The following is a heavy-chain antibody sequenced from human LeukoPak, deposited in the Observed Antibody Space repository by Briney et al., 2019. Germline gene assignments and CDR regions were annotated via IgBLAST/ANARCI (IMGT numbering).Heavy chain of an antibody. J-gene: IGHJ4*02. CDR2: IWYDGSER. V-gene: IGHV3-33*06. CDR3: AKIGDSSGYLLSRFDY. Sequence: GGSLRLSCAASVFTFSNYGMHWVRQAPGKGLEWVAVIWYDGSERYYADSVKGRFTISRDNSKNTLYLQMNSLRAEDTAVYYCAKIGDSSGYLLSRFDYWGQGTLVTVSS. CDR1: VFTFSNYG. D-gene: IGHD3-22*01.